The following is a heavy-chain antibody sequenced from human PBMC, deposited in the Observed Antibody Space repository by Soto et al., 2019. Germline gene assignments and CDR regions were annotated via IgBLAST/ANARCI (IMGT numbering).Heavy chain of an antibody. CDR1: GFTFSIYW. CDR2: MNMDRSRT. J-gene: IGHJ4*02. V-gene: IGHV3-74*01. D-gene: IGHD3-22*01. Sequence: EVQLVESGGGLVQPGGSLRLSCAASGFTFSIYWMHWVRQAPGKGLVWVSRMNMDRSRTSYADFAKGRFTISRDDAKSTVYLQMSNLRAEDTAVYYCVRGDGDRYDGHGYLGRHWGQGPLVTVSS. CDR3: VRGDGDRYDGHGYLGRH.